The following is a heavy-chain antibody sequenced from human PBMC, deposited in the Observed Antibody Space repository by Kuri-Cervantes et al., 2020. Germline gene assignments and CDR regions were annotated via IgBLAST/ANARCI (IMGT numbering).Heavy chain of an antibody. Sequence: ASVKVSCKASGYTFTSYGISWVRQAPGQGLEWMGWINPNSGGTNYAQKFQGWVTMTRDTSISTAYMELSRLRSDDTAVYYCARVYCTGGVCYGFFGFDYWGQGTLVTVSS. V-gene: IGHV1-2*04. J-gene: IGHJ4*02. CDR3: ARVYCTGGVCYGFFGFDY. D-gene: IGHD2-8*02. CDR2: INPNSGGT. CDR1: GYTFTSYG.